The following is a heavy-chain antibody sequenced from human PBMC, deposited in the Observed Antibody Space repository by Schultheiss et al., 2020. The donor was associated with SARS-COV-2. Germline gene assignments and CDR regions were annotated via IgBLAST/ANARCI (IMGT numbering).Heavy chain of an antibody. D-gene: IGHD4-11*01. CDR2: INHSGST. CDR1: GGSFSGYY. Sequence: SETLSLTCAVYGGSFSGYYWSWIRQPPGKGLEWIGEINHSGSTNYNPSLKSRVTISVDRSKNQFSLKLSSVTAADTAVYYCARGFVTTVTTSFDYWGQGTLVTVSS. J-gene: IGHJ4*02. V-gene: IGHV4-34*01. CDR3: ARGFVTTVTTSFDY.